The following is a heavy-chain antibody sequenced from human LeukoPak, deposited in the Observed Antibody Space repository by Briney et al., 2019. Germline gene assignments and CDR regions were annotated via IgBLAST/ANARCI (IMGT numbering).Heavy chain of an antibody. CDR1: GFTFSSYE. Sequence: PGGSLRLSCAASGFTFSSYEMNWVRQAPGKGLEWVSTISGSGITTFYADSVKGRFTISRDTSGNTLHLHMNSLRAEDTAVYYCAKVDSGIVRRYYFDFWGQGTLVTLSS. D-gene: IGHD3-22*01. CDR3: AKVDSGIVRRYYFDF. V-gene: IGHV3-23*01. CDR2: ISGSGITT. J-gene: IGHJ4*02.